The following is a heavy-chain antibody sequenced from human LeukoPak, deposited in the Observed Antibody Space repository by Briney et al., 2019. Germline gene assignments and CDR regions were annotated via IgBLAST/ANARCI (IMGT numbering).Heavy chain of an antibody. CDR1: GFIFSIYG. D-gene: IGHD3-22*01. J-gene: IGHJ3*02. CDR2: IWHDGSNK. V-gene: IGHV3-30*02. Sequence: PGGSLRLSWAASGFIFSIYGMHWVRQAPGKGLEWVAYIWHDGSNKYYADSVKGRFTISRDTSKNTLYLQMNSLRAEDTAVYYCAKGRVDYYDSSDAFDIWGQGTMVTVSS. CDR3: AKGRVDYYDSSDAFDI.